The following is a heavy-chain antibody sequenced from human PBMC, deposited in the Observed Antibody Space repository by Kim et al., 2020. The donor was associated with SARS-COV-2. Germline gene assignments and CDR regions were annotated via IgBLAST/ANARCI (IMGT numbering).Heavy chain of an antibody. CDR3: ARSPTRRGLADY. D-gene: IGHD3-16*01. CDR2: IIPVFGTA. Sequence: SVKVSCKASGCTFSSYAISWVRQAPGQGLEWMGGIIPVFGTANYSQKFQGRVTITADESTSTAYMELSSLRSEDTAVYYCARSPTRRGLADYWCQGTPV. CDR1: GCTFSSYA. V-gene: IGHV1-69*13. J-gene: IGHJ4*02.